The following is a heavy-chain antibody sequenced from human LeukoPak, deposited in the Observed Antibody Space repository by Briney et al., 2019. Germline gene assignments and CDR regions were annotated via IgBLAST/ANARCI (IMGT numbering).Heavy chain of an antibody. Sequence: PSETLSLTCTVSGGSISSYYWSWIRQPPGKGLKWIGYIYYSGSTNYNPSLKSRVTISVDTSKNQFSLKLSSVTAADTAVYYCARHGGETIVAMILHAFDIWGQGTMVTVSS. CDR3: ARHGGETIVAMILHAFDI. D-gene: IGHD5-12*01. CDR1: GGSISSYY. CDR2: IYYSGST. J-gene: IGHJ3*02. V-gene: IGHV4-59*08.